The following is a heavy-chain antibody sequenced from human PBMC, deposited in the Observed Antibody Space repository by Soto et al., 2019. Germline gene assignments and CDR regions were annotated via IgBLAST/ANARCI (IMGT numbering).Heavy chain of an antibody. D-gene: IGHD5-18*01. CDR2: IYSGGST. CDR1: GFTVSSNY. J-gene: IGHJ6*02. CDR3: ASRSYGYEEFYYYGMDV. V-gene: IGHV3-53*01. Sequence: VGSLRLSCAASGFTVSSNYMSWVRQAPGKGLEWVSVIYSGGSTYYADSVKGRFTISRDNSKNTLYLQMNSLRAEDTAVYYCASRSYGYEEFYYYGMDVWGQGTTVTVSS.